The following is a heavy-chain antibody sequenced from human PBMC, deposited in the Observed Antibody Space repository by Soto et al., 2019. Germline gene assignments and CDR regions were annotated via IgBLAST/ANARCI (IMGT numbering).Heavy chain of an antibody. Sequence: GASVKVSCKASGYTFTSYGISWVRQAPGQGLEWMGWINPNSGGTNYAQKFQGWVTMTRDTSISTAYMELSRLRSDDTAVYYCARGRRFLEWLLGVYYYYYGMDVWGQGTTVTVS. J-gene: IGHJ6*02. CDR1: GYTFTSYG. D-gene: IGHD3-3*01. V-gene: IGHV1-2*04. CDR3: ARGRRFLEWLLGVYYYYYGMDV. CDR2: INPNSGGT.